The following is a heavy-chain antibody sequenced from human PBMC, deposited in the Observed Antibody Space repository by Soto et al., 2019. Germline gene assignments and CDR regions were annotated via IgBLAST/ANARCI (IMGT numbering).Heavy chain of an antibody. CDR1: GDSISSGGYY. CDR3: ARGYCSSTSCYSQSTWFDP. CDR2: IYYSGST. Sequence: SETLSLTCTVSGDSISSGGYYWSWIRQHPGKGLEWIGYIYYSGSTYYNPSLKSRVTISVDTSKNQFSLKLSSVTAADTAVYYCARGYCSSTSCYSQSTWFDPWGQGTLVTVSS. J-gene: IGHJ5*02. V-gene: IGHV4-31*03. D-gene: IGHD2-2*01.